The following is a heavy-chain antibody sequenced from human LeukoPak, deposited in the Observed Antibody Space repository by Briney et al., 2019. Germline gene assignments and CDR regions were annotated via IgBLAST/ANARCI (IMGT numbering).Heavy chain of an antibody. CDR2: FIPIFGTA. CDR1: GGTFSSYA. V-gene: IGHV1-69*06. Sequence: GASVTVSCKAPGGTFSSYAISWVRQAPDKGLNWMEGFIPIFGTANYAQKFQGRVTITADKSTSTAYMELSSLRSEDTAVYYCARGGSDFEYYYYGMDVWGKGTTVTVSS. CDR3: ARGGSDFEYYYYGMDV. D-gene: IGHD1-26*01. J-gene: IGHJ6*04.